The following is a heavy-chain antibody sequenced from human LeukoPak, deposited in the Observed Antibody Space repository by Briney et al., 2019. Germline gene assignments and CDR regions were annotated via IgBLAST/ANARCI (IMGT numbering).Heavy chain of an antibody. CDR1: GGSISSYY. Sequence: SETLSLTCTVSGGSISSYYWGWIRQPPGKGLEWIGSIYYSGSTYYNPSLKSRVTISVDTSKNQFSLKLSSVTAADTAVYYCAGDREYSGSYDGFDYWGQGTLVTVSS. CDR3: AGDREYSGSYDGFDY. D-gene: IGHD1-26*01. CDR2: IYYSGST. J-gene: IGHJ4*02. V-gene: IGHV4-39*07.